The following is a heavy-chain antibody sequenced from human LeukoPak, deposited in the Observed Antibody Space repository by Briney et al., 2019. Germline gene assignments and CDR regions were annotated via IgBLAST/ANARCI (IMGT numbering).Heavy chain of an antibody. Sequence: ASVKVSCKASGYTFTGYYMHWVRQAPGQGLEWMGWINPNSGGTNYAQKFQGRVTMTRDTSISTVYMELSRLRSDDTAVYYCARGARYYYDSSGYYPNNWFDLWGQGTLVTVSS. V-gene: IGHV1-2*02. D-gene: IGHD3-22*01. CDR1: GYTFTGYY. J-gene: IGHJ5*02. CDR2: INPNSGGT. CDR3: ARGARYYYDSSGYYPNNWFDL.